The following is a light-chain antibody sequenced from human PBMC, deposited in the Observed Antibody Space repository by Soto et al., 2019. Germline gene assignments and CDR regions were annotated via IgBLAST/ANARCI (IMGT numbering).Light chain of an antibody. J-gene: IGLJ1*01. CDR1: SSDVGGYNF. CDR2: DVS. Sequence: QSALTQPASVSGSPGQSITISCTGTSSDVGGYNFVSWYQHHPGKAPKLIIYDVSNRPSGVSSRFSGFKSGNTASLTVSGLQAEDEADYYCTSYTTSFTYVFGTGTKLTVL. V-gene: IGLV2-14*03. CDR3: TSYTTSFTYV.